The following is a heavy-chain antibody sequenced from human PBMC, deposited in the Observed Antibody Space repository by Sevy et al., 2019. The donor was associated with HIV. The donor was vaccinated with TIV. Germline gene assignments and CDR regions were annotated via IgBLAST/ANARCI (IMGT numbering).Heavy chain of an antibody. CDR3: TTATWSQEDYYNS. CDR1: GFTFSNAW. V-gene: IGHV3-15*01. CDR2: IKGKIYHGTI. D-gene: IGHD3-10*01. Sequence: VGSLRLSCAASGFTFSNAWMSWVRQAPGKGLEWVGRIKGKIYHGTIDYAAPVKGRFGISRDDSKNTLYLQMNSQKTEDTAVYYCTTATWSQEDYYNSWGQGTLVTVSS. J-gene: IGHJ5*02.